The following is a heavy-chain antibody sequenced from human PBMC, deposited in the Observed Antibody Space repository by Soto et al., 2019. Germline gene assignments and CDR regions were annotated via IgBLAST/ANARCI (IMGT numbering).Heavy chain of an antibody. CDR1: GFTFSSYA. CDR3: ARDLYPTTASYYYYGMDV. D-gene: IGHD1-26*01. J-gene: IGHJ6*02. Sequence: GGSLRLSCAASGFTFSSYAMHWVRQAPGKGLEWVAVISYDGSNKYYADSVKGRFTISRDNSKNTLYLQMNSLRAEDTAVYYCARDLYPTTASYYYYGMDVWGQGTTVTVSS. V-gene: IGHV3-30-3*01. CDR2: ISYDGSNK.